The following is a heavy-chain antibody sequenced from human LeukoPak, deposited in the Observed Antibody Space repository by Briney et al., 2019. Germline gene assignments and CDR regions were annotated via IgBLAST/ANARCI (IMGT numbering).Heavy chain of an antibody. D-gene: IGHD3-9*01. J-gene: IGHJ4*02. V-gene: IGHV4-59*12. CDR1: GGSISNYY. Sequence: SETLSLTCTVSGGSISNYYWGWIRQPRGKGLEYLGHIFYSGNTNYSPSLKSRITMSVDTSKNQFSLKLTSVTAADTAVYYCARGDDILTRSGRIFDYWGQGTQVTVSS. CDR2: IFYSGNT. CDR3: ARGDDILTRSGRIFDY.